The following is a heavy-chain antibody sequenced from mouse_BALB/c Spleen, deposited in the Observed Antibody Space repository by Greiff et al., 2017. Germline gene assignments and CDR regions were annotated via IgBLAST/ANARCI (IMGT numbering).Heavy chain of an antibody. D-gene: IGHD2-4*01. Sequence: DVHLVESGPGLVKPSQSLSLTCSVTGYSITSGYYWNWIRQFPGNKLEWMGYISYDGSNNYNPSLKNRISITRDTSKNQFFLKLNSVTTEDTATYYCARTMITSYYFDYWGQGTTLTVSS. V-gene: IGHV3-6*02. CDR1: GYSITSGYY. J-gene: IGHJ2*01. CDR2: ISYDGSN. CDR3: ARTMITSYYFDY.